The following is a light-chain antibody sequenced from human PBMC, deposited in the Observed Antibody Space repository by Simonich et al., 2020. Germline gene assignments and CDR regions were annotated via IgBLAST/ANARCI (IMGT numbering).Light chain of an antibody. J-gene: IGKJ1*01. Sequence: AIQLTQSPSSLSASGGDRVTITCRASQGLSSALAWNQQKPWKAPKLLIYDASTLESGVPSRFSGSGSGPYFTPTISSLQADAVAVYYCEQYYSTPWTVGQGTKVDIK. CDR1: QGLSSA. V-gene: IGKV1-13*02. CDR3: EQYYSTPWT. CDR2: DAS.